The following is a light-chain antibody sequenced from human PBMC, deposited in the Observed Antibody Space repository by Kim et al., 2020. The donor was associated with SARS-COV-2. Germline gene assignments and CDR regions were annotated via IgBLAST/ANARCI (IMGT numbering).Light chain of an antibody. V-gene: IGKV1-33*01. J-gene: IGKJ3*01. Sequence: DIQMTQSPSSLSASVGDRVTITCQASQDISNYLNWYQQKPGKAPKLLIYDASNLETGVPSRFSGSGSGTDFTFTISSLQPEDIATYYCQQYDNLPFPFGPGTKLEI. CDR3: QQYDNLPFP. CDR2: DAS. CDR1: QDISNY.